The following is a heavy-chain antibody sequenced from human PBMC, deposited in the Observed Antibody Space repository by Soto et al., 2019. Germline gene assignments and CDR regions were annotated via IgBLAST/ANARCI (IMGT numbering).Heavy chain of an antibody. D-gene: IGHD3-10*01. CDR1: GGSFSGYY. CDR2: INHSGST. Sequence: SETLSLTCAVYGGSFSGYYWSWIRQPPGKGLEWIGEINHSGSTNYNPSLKSRVTISVDTSKNQFSLKLSSVTAADTAMYYCARLYGSGQWNWFDPWGQGTLVTVSS. J-gene: IGHJ5*02. CDR3: ARLYGSGQWNWFDP. V-gene: IGHV4-34*01.